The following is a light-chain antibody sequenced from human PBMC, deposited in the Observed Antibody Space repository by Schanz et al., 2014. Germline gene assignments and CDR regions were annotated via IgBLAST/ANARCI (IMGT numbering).Light chain of an antibody. Sequence: EIVLTQSPGTLSLSPGERATLSCRASQSVTNNFLAWYQQKPGQAPTLLIYGASSRATGIPDRFSGSGSGTDFTLTISRLEPEDFAVYYCQRHGSSPLYTFGQGTKVEVK. V-gene: IGKV3-20*01. CDR3: QRHGSSPLYT. CDR2: GAS. CDR1: QSVTNNF. J-gene: IGKJ2*01.